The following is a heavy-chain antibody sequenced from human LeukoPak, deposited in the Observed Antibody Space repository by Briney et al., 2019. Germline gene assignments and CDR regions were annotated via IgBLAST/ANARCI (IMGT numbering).Heavy chain of an antibody. CDR3: ARRGSNSNYYYFDY. CDR2: IYYSGST. Sequence: PSETLSLTCAVSGGSISSSDYYWGWIRQPPGKGLEWIGTIYYSGSTYCNPSLKSRDTISVDTSKNQFSLKLSSVTAADTAVYYCARRGSNSNYYYFDYWGQGTLVTVSS. CDR1: GGSISSSDYY. J-gene: IGHJ4*02. D-gene: IGHD2/OR15-2a*01. V-gene: IGHV4-39*01.